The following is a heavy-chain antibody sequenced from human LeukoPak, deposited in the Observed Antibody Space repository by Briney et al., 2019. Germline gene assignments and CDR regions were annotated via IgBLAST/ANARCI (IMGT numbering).Heavy chain of an antibody. D-gene: IGHD5-18*01. CDR2: INHSGST. J-gene: IGHJ6*02. V-gene: IGHV4-34*01. Sequence: SETLSLTCTVSGGSISGYYWSWIRQPPGKGLEWIGEINHSGSTNYNPSLKSRVTISVDTSKNQFSLKLSSVTAADTAVYYCARDGYSYGYFYGMDVWGQGTTVTVSS. CDR1: GGSISGYY. CDR3: ARDGYSYGYFYGMDV.